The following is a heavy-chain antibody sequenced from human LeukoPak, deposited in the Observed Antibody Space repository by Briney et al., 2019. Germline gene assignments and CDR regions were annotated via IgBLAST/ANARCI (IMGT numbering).Heavy chain of an antibody. CDR1: GGTFSSYA. CDR2: IIPIFGTA. Sequence: ASVKVSCKASGGTFSSYAISWVRQAPGQGLEWMGGIIPIFGTANYAQKFQGRVTITTDESTSTAYMELSSLRSEDTAVYYCARSVNGYENWFDPWGQGTLVTVSS. CDR3: ARSVNGYENWFDP. V-gene: IGHV1-69*05. J-gene: IGHJ5*02. D-gene: IGHD2-15*01.